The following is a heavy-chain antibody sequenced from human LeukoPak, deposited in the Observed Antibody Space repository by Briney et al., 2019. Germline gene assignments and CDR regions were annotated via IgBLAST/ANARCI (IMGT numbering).Heavy chain of an antibody. CDR1: GFTFSSYS. CDR3: ARQLTHGYNFILFRLFDP. D-gene: IGHD5-24*01. J-gene: IGHJ5*02. V-gene: IGHV3-74*01. CDR2: INSDGSST. Sequence: PGGSLRLSCAASGFTFSSYSMNWVRQAPGKGLVWVSRINSDGSSTSYADSVKGRFTISRDNAKNTLYLQMNSLRAEDTAVYYYARQLTHGYNFILFRLFDPWGQGTLVTVSS.